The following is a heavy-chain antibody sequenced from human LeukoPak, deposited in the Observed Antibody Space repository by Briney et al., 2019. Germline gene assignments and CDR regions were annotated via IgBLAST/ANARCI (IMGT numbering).Heavy chain of an antibody. CDR3: ASGVTTGPWNFDY. V-gene: IGHV3-30*03. CDR2: ISYDGSNK. CDR1: GFTFSGHW. J-gene: IGHJ4*02. D-gene: IGHD4-17*01. Sequence: GGSLRLSCTASGFTFSGHWMHWVRQAPGKGLEWVAVISYDGSNKYYADSVKGRFTISRDNSKNTLYLQMNSLRAEDTAVYYCASGVTTGPWNFDYWGQGTLVTVSS.